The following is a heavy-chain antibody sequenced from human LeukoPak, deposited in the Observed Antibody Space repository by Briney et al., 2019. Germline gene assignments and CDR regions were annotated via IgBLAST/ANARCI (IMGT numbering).Heavy chain of an antibody. V-gene: IGHV3-30*02. J-gene: IGHJ3*01. D-gene: IGHD2-21*01. CDR3: AKDPTIRGIIIGDGPDV. CDR2: IRYDGSRE. Sequence: PGGPVRLSCGPWGFTFSTYGMYWVRPAPGKGLEVVACIRYDGSREHYVDFMQGRFTISRDNSKNTLYLQMQSLRVEDTAVYYGAKDPTIRGIIIGDGPDVRGQGTIVTVSS. CDR1: GFTFSTYG.